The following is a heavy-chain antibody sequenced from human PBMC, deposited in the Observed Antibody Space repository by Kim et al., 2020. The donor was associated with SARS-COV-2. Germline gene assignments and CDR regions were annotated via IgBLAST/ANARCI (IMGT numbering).Heavy chain of an antibody. D-gene: IGHD3-9*01. Sequence: ASVKVSCKASGYTFTSYDINWVRQATGQGLEWMGWMNPNSGNTGYAQKFQGRVTMTRNTSISTAYMELSSLRSEDTAVYYCASGGRYYDVLTGYYFSHYGMDVWRQGTTVTVSS. CDR1: GYTFTSYD. V-gene: IGHV1-8*01. CDR3: ASGGRYYDVLTGYYFSHYGMDV. CDR2: MNPNSGNT. J-gene: IGHJ6*02.